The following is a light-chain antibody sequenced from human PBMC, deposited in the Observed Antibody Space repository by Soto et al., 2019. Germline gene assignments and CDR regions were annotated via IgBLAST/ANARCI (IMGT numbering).Light chain of an antibody. J-gene: IGKJ3*01. CDR3: QQYNNWPFT. CDR1: QSVSSN. Sequence: EIVFTQSPCTLSLSPVERSTLSCWASQSVSSNYLAWYQQKPGQAPRLLIYGASTRATGIPARFSGSGSGTEFTLTISSLQSEDFAVYYCQQYNNWPFTFGPGTKVD. V-gene: IGKV3-15*01. CDR2: GAS.